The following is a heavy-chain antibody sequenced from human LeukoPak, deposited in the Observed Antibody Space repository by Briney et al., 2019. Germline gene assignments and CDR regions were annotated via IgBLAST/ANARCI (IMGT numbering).Heavy chain of an antibody. Sequence: ASVKVSCKASGYTFTSYGISWVRQAPGQGLEWMGWISAYNGNTNYAQKLQGRVTITTDTSTSTAYMELRSLRSDDTAVYYCGDSYGPQAPLYYWGQGTLVTVSS. J-gene: IGHJ4*02. V-gene: IGHV1-18*01. CDR2: ISAYNGNT. CDR3: GDSYGPQAPLYY. D-gene: IGHD5-18*01. CDR1: GYTFTSYG.